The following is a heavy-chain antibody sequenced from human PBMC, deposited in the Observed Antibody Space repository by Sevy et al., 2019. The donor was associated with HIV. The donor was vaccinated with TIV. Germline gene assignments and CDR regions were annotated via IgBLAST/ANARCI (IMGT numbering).Heavy chain of an antibody. D-gene: IGHD3-10*01. CDR2: ISSSSTYI. Sequence: GGSLRLSCAASGFTFSSYSMNWVRQAPGKGLEWVSSISSSSTYIYYADSVKGRFTTSRDNAKNSLYLQMNSLRADDTAVYYCARESVTMVRGVTYYYYGMDVWGQGTSVTVSS. CDR1: GFTFSSYS. J-gene: IGHJ6*02. CDR3: ARESVTMVRGVTYYYYGMDV. V-gene: IGHV3-21*01.